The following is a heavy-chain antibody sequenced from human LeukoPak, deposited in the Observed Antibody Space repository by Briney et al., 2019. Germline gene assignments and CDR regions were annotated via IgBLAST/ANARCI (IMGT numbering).Heavy chain of an antibody. CDR2: VYYRGNT. D-gene: IGHD6-25*01. V-gene: IGHV4-30-4*01. CDR1: GGSISSGDYY. CDR3: ARVAAHWFDP. Sequence: SETLSLTCTVSGGSISSGDYYWSWIRQPPGKGLEWIGFVYYRGNTYYNPSLKSRVTISIDTVKDRFSLRLTSVTAADTAVYYCARVAAHWFDPWGQGTLVTVSS. J-gene: IGHJ5*02.